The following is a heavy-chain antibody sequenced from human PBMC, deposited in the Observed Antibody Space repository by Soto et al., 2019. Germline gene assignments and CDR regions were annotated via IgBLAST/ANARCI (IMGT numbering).Heavy chain of an antibody. Sequence: GGSLRLSCAASGFAFNSYAMHWVRQAPGKGLEWVSVISYDGSNKYYADPVKGRFTISRDNSKNTLYLQMNILRAEDTAVYYCARGDYSSSSSLPWRWGQGTLVTVSS. CDR3: ARGDYSSSSSLPWR. CDR1: GFAFNSYA. J-gene: IGHJ4*02. CDR2: ISYDGSNK. D-gene: IGHD6-6*01. V-gene: IGHV3-30-3*01.